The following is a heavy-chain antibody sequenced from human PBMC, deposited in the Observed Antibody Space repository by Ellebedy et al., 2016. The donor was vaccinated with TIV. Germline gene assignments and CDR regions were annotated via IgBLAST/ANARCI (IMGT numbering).Heavy chain of an antibody. Sequence: MPSETLSLTCTVSGGSISSGGYYWSWIRQHPGKGLAWIGYIYYSGSTYYNPSLKSPVTISVDTSKNQFSLKLSSVTAADTAGYYCARDAYCGGDCRMGGWFDPWGQGTLVTVSS. CDR2: IYYSGST. J-gene: IGHJ5*02. V-gene: IGHV4-31*01. CDR3: ARDAYCGGDCRMGGWFDP. CDR1: GGSISSGGYY. D-gene: IGHD2-21*02.